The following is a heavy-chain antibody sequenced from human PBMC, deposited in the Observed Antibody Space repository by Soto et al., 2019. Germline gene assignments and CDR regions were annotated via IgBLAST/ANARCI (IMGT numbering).Heavy chain of an antibody. D-gene: IGHD3-22*01. CDR1: GFRLSDHY. CDR2: ITNEAYGFTT. CDR3: ADLTWGDYYLP. V-gene: IGHV3-72*01. J-gene: IGHJ4*02. Sequence: EVQLVASGGGLVQPGGSLRLSCAASGFRLSDHYMDWVRQAPGKGLDWIGRITNEAYGFTTDYAASVKGRFTISRDDSQNSLYLQINSLKTEDTAVYYRADLTWGDYYLPWSQGTLITVSS.